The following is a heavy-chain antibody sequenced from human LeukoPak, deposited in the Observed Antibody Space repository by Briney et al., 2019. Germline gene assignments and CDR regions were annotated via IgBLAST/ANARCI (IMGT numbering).Heavy chain of an antibody. CDR3: TKGGHLDY. V-gene: IGHV3-7*01. J-gene: IGHJ4*02. CDR2: MSADGSEK. D-gene: IGHD3-16*01. Sequence: GSLRLSCSASGFSFSTFWMTWVRQAPGKGLEWVANMSADGSEKHYLDSVKGRFTISRDNAKNSVYLQMNSLRVEDTATYYCTKGGHLDYWGQGTLVTVSS. CDR1: GFSFSTFW.